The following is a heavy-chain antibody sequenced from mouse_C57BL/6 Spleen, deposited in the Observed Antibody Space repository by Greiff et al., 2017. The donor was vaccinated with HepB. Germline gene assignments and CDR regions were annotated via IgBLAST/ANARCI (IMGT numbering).Heavy chain of an antibody. CDR1: GYAFSSYW. Sequence: QVQLKESGAELVKPGASVKISCKASGYAFSSYWMNWVKQRPGKGLEWIGQIYPGDGDTNYNGKFKGKATLTADKSSSTAYMQLSSLTSEDSAVYFCARYGSSYEGYAMDYWGQGTSVTVSS. V-gene: IGHV1-80*01. D-gene: IGHD1-1*01. J-gene: IGHJ4*01. CDR3: ARYGSSYEGYAMDY. CDR2: IYPGDGDT.